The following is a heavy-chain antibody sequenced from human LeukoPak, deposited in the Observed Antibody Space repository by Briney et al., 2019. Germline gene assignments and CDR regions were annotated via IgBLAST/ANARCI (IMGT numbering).Heavy chain of an antibody. CDR1: GFTFGDYA. CDR2: IRSKAYGGTT. J-gene: IGHJ6*03. CDR3: TRDGGYSGYGVDYMDV. V-gene: IGHV3-49*04. D-gene: IGHD5-12*01. Sequence: GGSLRLSCTASGFTFGDYAMSWVRQAPGKGLEWVGFIRSKAYGGTTEYAASVKGRFTISRDDSKSIAYLQMNSLKTEDTAVYYCTRDGGYSGYGVDYMDVWGKGTTVTISS.